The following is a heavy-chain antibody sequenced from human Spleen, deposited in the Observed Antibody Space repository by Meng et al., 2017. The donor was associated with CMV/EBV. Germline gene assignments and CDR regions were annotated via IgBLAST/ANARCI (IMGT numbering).Heavy chain of an antibody. CDR3: ATQGPSYSSSSPYYYYGMDV. V-gene: IGHV3-7*03. Sequence: GESLKISCVVSGFTFNKFWMTWVSKAPGKGLEWVANIKEDGSEKNYVDSVKGRFTISRDNSKNTLYLQMNSLRAEDTAVYYCATQGPSYSSSSPYYYYGMDVWGQGTTVTVSS. J-gene: IGHJ6*02. CDR2: IKEDGSEK. D-gene: IGHD6-6*01. CDR1: GFTFNKFW.